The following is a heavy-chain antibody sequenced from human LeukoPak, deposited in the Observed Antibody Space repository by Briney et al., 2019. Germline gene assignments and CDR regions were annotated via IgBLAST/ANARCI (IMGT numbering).Heavy chain of an antibody. D-gene: IGHD3-22*01. CDR3: ASSSSLSSGYYTVDY. V-gene: IGHV1-69*13. CDR2: IIPIFGTA. CDR1: GGTFSSYA. J-gene: IGHJ4*02. Sequence: VASVKVSCKASGGTFSSYAISWVRQAPGQGLEWMGGIIPIFGTANYAQKFQGRVTITADESTSTAYMELSSLRSEDTAVYYCASSSSLSSGYYTVDYWGQGTLVTVSS.